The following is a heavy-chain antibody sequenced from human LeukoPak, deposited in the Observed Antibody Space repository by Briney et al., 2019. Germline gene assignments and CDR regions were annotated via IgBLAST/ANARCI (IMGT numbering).Heavy chain of an antibody. CDR3: ARSQIYSSGWYCSY. D-gene: IGHD6-19*01. CDR1: GFTFSCYS. Sequence: GGSLRLSCAASGFTFSCYSMNWVRQAPGKGLEWVSYISSSSSTIYYADSVKGRFTISRDNAKNSLYLQMNSLRAEDTAVYYCARSQIYSSGWYCSYWGQGTLVTVSS. CDR2: ISSSSSTI. V-gene: IGHV3-48*01. J-gene: IGHJ4*02.